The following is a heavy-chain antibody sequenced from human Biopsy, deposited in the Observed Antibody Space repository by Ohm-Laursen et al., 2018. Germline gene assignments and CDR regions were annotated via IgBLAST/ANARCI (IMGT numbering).Heavy chain of an antibody. CDR2: ISPYNGNT. CDR3: ARDRRTISGVLTDFDY. CDR1: GFSFTGYY. D-gene: IGHD3-3*01. V-gene: IGHV1-18*04. Sequence: SVKVSCKASGFSFTGYYIHWVRQAPGQGLEWMGWISPYNGNTDSAQKVQGRVTMTTDTSTSTVYMELRSLRSDDTAVYYCARDRRTISGVLTDFDYWGQGTLVTVSS. J-gene: IGHJ4*02.